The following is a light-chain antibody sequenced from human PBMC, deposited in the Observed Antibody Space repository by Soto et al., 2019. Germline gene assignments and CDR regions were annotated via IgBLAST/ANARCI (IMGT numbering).Light chain of an antibody. CDR1: QSVLYSSNNKNY. V-gene: IGKV4-1*01. CDR3: QQYYSTRT. Sequence: DIVMTQSPDSLAVSLGERATINCKSSQSVLYSSNNKNYLAWYQQKPGQPPKLHIYWASTRESGVSNRFSGSGSGTDVTLTSSSLQAEYVAFYSCQQYYSTRTFGQGTKVEIK. CDR2: WAS. J-gene: IGKJ1*01.